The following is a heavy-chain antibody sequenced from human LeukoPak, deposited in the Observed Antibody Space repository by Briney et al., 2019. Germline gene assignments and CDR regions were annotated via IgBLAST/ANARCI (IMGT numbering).Heavy chain of an antibody. D-gene: IGHD4-17*01. J-gene: IGHJ5*02. CDR3: ARNYGDYRLTWRFDP. V-gene: IGHV3-30*03. CDR2: ISYEGDST. Sequence: GGSLRLSCAASGFIFRIYGMHWVRQAPGKGLEWVALISYEGDSTYYADSVKGRFTISRDNSKDMLYLQMNSLRAEDTAVYYCARNYGDYRLTWRFDPWGQGTLVTVS. CDR1: GFIFRIYG.